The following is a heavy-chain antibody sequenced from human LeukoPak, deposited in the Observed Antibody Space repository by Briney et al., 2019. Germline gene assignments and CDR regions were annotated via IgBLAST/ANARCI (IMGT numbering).Heavy chain of an antibody. D-gene: IGHD1-26*01. CDR1: GFTFSNAW. CDR3: STAVKWEDNIDY. V-gene: IGHV3-15*01. Sequence: GGSLRLSCAASGFTFSNAWTNWVRQAPGKGLEWVGRIKSKSDGGTADYAAPVKGRFTISRDDSKNTLNLQMNSLKTEDTAVYYCSTAVKWEDNIDYWGQGTLVTVSS. J-gene: IGHJ4*02. CDR2: IKSKSDGGTA.